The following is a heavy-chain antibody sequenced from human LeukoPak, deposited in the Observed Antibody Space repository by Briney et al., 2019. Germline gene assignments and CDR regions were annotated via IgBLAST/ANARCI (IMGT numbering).Heavy chain of an antibody. CDR2: IYHSGST. D-gene: IGHD6-19*01. J-gene: IGHJ4*02. Sequence: SQTLSLTCAVSGGSISSGGYSWSWIRQPPGKGLEWIGYIYHSGSTYYNPSLKSRVTISVDRSKNQFSLKLSSVTAADTAVYYCATPSSGSGWGRRFDYWGQGTLVTVSS. CDR3: ATPSSGSGWGRRFDY. CDR1: GGSISSGGYS. V-gene: IGHV4-30-2*01.